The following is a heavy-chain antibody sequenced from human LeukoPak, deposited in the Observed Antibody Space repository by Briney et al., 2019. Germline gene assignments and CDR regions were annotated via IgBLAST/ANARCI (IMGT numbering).Heavy chain of an antibody. Sequence: PSQTLSLTCTISGGSISSGSYYWSWIRQPAGKGLEWIGRIYTSGSTNYNPSLKSRVTISVDTSKNQFSLKLSSVTAADPAVYYCASSTRESGTRFDYWGQGNLVTVSS. J-gene: IGHJ4*02. CDR2: IYTSGST. D-gene: IGHD1-7*01. CDR1: GGSISSGSYY. CDR3: ASSTRESGTRFDY. V-gene: IGHV4-61*02.